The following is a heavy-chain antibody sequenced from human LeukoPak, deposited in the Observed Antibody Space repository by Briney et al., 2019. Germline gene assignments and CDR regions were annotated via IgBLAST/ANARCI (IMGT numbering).Heavy chain of an antibody. D-gene: IGHD6-13*01. CDR3: ARNGGSSWPFDP. Sequence: GGSLRLSCAASGFTVSSNYMSWVRQAPGKGLEWVSVIYSGGSTYYAESVKGRFTISRDNSKNTLYLQMNSLRAEDTAVYYCARNGGSSWPFDPWGQGTLVTVSS. V-gene: IGHV3-66*01. J-gene: IGHJ5*02. CDR2: IYSGGST. CDR1: GFTVSSNY.